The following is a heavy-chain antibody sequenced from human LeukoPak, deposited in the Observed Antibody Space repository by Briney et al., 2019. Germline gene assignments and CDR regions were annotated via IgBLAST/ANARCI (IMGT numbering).Heavy chain of an antibody. V-gene: IGHV4-39*07. CDR1: GGSISSSSYY. CDR3: GGSSWYQGRSYFDY. J-gene: IGHJ4*02. CDR2: IYYSGST. Sequence: PSETLSLTCTVSGGSISSSSYYWGWIRQPPGKGLEWIGSIYYSGSTYYNPSLKSRVTISVDTSKNQFSLKLSSVTAADTAVYYCGGSSWYQGRSYFDYWGQGTLVTVSS. D-gene: IGHD6-13*01.